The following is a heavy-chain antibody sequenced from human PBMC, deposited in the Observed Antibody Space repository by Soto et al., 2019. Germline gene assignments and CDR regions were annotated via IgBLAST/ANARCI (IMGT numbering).Heavy chain of an antibody. D-gene: IGHD5-12*01. CDR3: ARGGTIAVTTIGDY. Sequence: DVQLVESGGGLVQPGGSLRLSCAASGFTFRSYNMNWVRQAPGKGLDWVSYISSSSSTIYYADSVKGRFTISRDNAKNSLYLQMNSLREDDTAMYYCARGGTIAVTTIGDYWGQGTLVTVSS. CDR2: ISSSSSTI. J-gene: IGHJ4*01. V-gene: IGHV3-48*02. CDR1: GFTFRSYN.